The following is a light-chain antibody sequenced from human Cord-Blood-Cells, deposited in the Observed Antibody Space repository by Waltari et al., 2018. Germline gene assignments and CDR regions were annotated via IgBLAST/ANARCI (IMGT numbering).Light chain of an antibody. V-gene: IGKV1-33*01. CDR3: QQYDNLPPLT. J-gene: IGKJ4*01. Sequence: DIQRTQSPSPLSASVGDRVTIACQASQDISNYLNWYQQKPGKAPKLLIYDASNLETGVPSRFSGSGSGTDFTFTISSLQPEDIATHYCQQYDNLPPLTFGGGTKVEIK. CDR2: DAS. CDR1: QDISNY.